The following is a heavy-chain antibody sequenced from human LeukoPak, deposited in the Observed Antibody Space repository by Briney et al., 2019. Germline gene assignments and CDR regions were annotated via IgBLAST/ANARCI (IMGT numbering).Heavy chain of an antibody. J-gene: IGHJ3*02. V-gene: IGHV1-8*03. Sequence: ASVKVSCKASGYTFTSYDINWVRQATGQGLEWMGWMNPNSGNTGYAQKFQGRVTITRNTSISTAYMELSSLRSEGTAVYYCARGEWELNAFDIWGQGTMVTVSS. CDR3: ARGEWELNAFDI. CDR1: GYTFTSYD. D-gene: IGHD1-26*01. CDR2: MNPNSGNT.